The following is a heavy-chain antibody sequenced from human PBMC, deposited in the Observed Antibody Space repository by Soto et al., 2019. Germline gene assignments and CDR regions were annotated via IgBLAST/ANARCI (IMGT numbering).Heavy chain of an antibody. CDR2: ISAYNGNT. V-gene: IGHV1-18*01. Sequence: QVQLVQSGAEVKKPGASVKVSCKASGYTFASYAISWMRQAPGQGLEWMGWISAYNGNTNYAQKLQGRVTMTTDTSPSTAYMELRSLRPDVTAVYYCARDPPPPDYWGQGTLVTVSS. CDR3: ARDPPPPDY. CDR1: GYTFASYA. J-gene: IGHJ4*02.